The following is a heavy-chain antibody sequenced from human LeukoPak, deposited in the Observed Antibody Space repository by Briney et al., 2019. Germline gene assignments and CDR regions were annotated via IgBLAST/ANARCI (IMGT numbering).Heavy chain of an antibody. CDR1: GGSFSGYY. CDR2: INHSGST. V-gene: IGHV4-34*01. CDR3: ARDVSDIVVVPTAIGGY. D-gene: IGHD2-2*02. J-gene: IGHJ4*02. Sequence: SETLSLTCAVYGGSFSGYYWSWIRQPPGKGLEWIGEINHSGSTNYNPSLKSRVTISVDTSKNQFSLKLSSVTAADTAVYYCARDVSDIVVVPTAIGGYWGQGTLVTVSS.